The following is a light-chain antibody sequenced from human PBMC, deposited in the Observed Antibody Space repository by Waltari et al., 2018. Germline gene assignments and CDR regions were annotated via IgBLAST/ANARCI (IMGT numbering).Light chain of an antibody. CDR3: QQYYNTPLT. CDR1: ESVLYSSNNKNH. Sequence: DIVMTQSPESLAVSLGERATISCKTSESVLYSSNNKNHLAWYQQKPGQPPRLLLYWASTRESGVPDRFIGSGSETDFTLTVTSLQAEDVAVYYCQQYYNTPLTFGGGTRVEMK. V-gene: IGKV4-1*01. CDR2: WAS. J-gene: IGKJ4*01.